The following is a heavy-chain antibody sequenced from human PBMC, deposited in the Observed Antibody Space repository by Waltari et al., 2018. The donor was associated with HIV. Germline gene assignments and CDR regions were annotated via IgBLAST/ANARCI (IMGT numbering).Heavy chain of an antibody. J-gene: IGHJ5*02. D-gene: IGHD5-12*01. CDR3: ARRGATRGYDRRNWFDP. CDR1: SVSCKRTNYS. V-gene: IGHV4-39*01. CDR2: NDYSGNT. Sequence: QLQLHESGPGLVKPSEKLSIPGGFLSVSCKRTNYSWAWIRQPPGGGVEWRGNNDYSGNTNYKPYLQSRVFISIDTPNNQFFLNLKSVTAEDTAVYFCARRGATRGYDRRNWFDPWGQGTLVTVSS.